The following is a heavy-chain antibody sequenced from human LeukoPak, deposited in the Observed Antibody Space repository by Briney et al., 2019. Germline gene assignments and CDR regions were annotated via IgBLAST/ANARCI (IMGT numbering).Heavy chain of an antibody. D-gene: IGHD2-2*01. J-gene: IGHJ4*02. CDR2: INNYNGNT. Sequence: ASVQDSCKASTYTFTTTYGFSWVRQAPGQGLEWIGFINNYNGNTNYAQKFQDRITMTTDTSTSTTYMEVRSLRSDDTAVYYCARGRNQLFDYWGQGTLVTVSS. V-gene: IGHV1-18*01. CDR3: ARGRNQLFDY. CDR1: TYTFTTTYG.